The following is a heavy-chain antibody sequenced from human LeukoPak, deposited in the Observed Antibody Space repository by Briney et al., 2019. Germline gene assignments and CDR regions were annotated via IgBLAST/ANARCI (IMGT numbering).Heavy chain of an antibody. CDR2: LYSSGST. Sequence: SETLSLTCTVSGGSISSYYWSWIRQSARKGLEWIGRLYSSGSTNYNPSLESRLTMSIDTSKNHFSLKLSSVTAADTAIYYCARGGCSSITCYPLDYWGQGTLVTVSS. CDR3: ARGGCSSITCYPLDY. D-gene: IGHD2-2*01. V-gene: IGHV4-4*07. CDR1: GGSISSYY. J-gene: IGHJ4*02.